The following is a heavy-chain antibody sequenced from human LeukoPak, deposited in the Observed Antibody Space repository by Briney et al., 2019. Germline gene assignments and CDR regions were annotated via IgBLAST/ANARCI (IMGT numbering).Heavy chain of an antibody. CDR1: GGSFSGYY. D-gene: IGHD3-22*01. CDR3: ARGGGLWLLTYYFDY. CDR2: IYYRVTS. V-gene: IGHV4-59*01. J-gene: IGHJ4*02. Sequence: SETLSLTCAVYGGSFSGYYWSWIRQPPGKGLEWIGYIYYRVTSDYNPSLKSRVTMSVDMSTRQISLKLSSVAAADTAVYFCARGGGLWLLTYYFDYWGQGTLVTVSS.